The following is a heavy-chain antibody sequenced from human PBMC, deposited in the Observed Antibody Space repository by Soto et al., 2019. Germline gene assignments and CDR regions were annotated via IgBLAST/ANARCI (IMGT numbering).Heavy chain of an antibody. CDR3: ARTYYYDSSGYYVSAFDI. CDR2: IKQDGSEK. V-gene: IGHV3-7*03. CDR1: GFTFSSYW. J-gene: IGHJ3*02. D-gene: IGHD3-22*01. Sequence: EVQLVESGGGLVQPGGSLRLSCAASGFTFSSYWMSWVRQAPGKGLEWVAYIKQDGSEKYYVDSVKGRFTISRDNAKNSLYLQMNSLRAEDTAVYYCARTYYYDSSGYYVSAFDIWGQGTMVTVSS.